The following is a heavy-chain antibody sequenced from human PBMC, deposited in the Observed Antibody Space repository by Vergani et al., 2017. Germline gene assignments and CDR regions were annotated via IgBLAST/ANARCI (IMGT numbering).Heavy chain of an antibody. CDR2: ISGSGGST. D-gene: IGHD3-3*01. Sequence: EVQLLESGGGLVQPGGSLRLSCAASGFTFSSYAMSWVRQAPGKGVEWVSAISGSGGSTYYADSVKGRFTISRDNSKNTLYLQMNSLRAEDTAVYYCAKREKRFLGYYGMDVWGQGTTVTVSS. CDR1: GFTFSSYA. V-gene: IGHV3-23*01. J-gene: IGHJ6*02. CDR3: AKREKRFLGYYGMDV.